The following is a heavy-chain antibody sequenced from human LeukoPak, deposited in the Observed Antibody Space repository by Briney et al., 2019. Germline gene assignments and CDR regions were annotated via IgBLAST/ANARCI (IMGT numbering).Heavy chain of an antibody. CDR1: GFTSSSYS. V-gene: IGHV3-48*02. Sequence: GGSLRLSCAASGFTSSSYSMNWVRQAPGKGLEWVSYISSSSSTIYYADSVKGRFTISRDNAKNSLYLQMNSLRDEDTAVYYCARGPEVLSAAMFCWFDPWGQGTLVTVSS. CDR3: ARGPEVLSAAMFCWFDP. CDR2: ISSSSSTI. D-gene: IGHD2-2*01. J-gene: IGHJ5*02.